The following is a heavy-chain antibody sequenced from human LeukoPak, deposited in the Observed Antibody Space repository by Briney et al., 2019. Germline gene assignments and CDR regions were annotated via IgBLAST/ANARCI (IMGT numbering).Heavy chain of an antibody. J-gene: IGHJ4*02. CDR3: ARERVRLIDY. D-gene: IGHD3-10*01. CDR1: GFTFDDYT. Sequence: PGGSLRLSCAASGFTFDDYTMHWVRHAPGKGLEWVSLITWDGGSTYYADSVKGRFTISRDNSKNSLSLQMNSLTTEDTALYYCARERVRLIDYWGQGTLVTVSS. V-gene: IGHV3-43*01. CDR2: ITWDGGST.